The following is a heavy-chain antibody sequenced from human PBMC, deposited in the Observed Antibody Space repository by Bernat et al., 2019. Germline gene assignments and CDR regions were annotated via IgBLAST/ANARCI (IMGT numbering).Heavy chain of an antibody. CDR1: GGSFSGYY. Sequence: QVQLQQWGAGLLKPSETLSLTCAVYGGSFSGYYWSWIRQPPGKGLEWIGEINHSGSTNYNPSLKSRVTISVDTSENQFSRKLSAVTAAETAVYYCARGFGHYDSSGYWRAFDIWGQGTMVTVSS. J-gene: IGHJ3*02. CDR3: ARGFGHYDSSGYWRAFDI. CDR2: INHSGST. D-gene: IGHD3-22*01. V-gene: IGHV4-34*01.